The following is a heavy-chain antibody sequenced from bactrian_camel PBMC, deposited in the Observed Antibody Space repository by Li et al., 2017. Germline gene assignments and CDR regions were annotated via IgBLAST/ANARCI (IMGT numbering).Heavy chain of an antibody. J-gene: IGHJ6*01. Sequence: VESGGGSVQSGGSLRLSCAASGYTYSRLCMGWFRQAPGKEREGVAAIDSDGSTNYADSVKGRFTISQDNAKNTHYLQMNSLKPEDTAMYYCVVLIAPPWCAAQALAYSDFGYWGQGTQVTVS. CDR1: GYTYSRLC. CDR2: IDSDGST. V-gene: IGHV3S53*01. D-gene: IGHD3*01. CDR3: VVLIAPPWCAAQALAYSDFGY.